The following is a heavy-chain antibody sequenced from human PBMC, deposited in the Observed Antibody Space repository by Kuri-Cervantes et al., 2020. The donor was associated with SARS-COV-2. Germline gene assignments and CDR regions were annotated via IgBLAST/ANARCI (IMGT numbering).Heavy chain of an antibody. V-gene: IGHV1-69*13. J-gene: IGHJ5*02. Sequence: SVKVSCKAFGYTFTSYGISWVRQAPGQGLEWMGGIIPIFGTANYAQKFQGRVTITADESTSTAYMELSSLRSEDTAVYYCARDKGVPAAGKGLGPQAIWFDPWGQGTLVTVSS. CDR1: GYTFTSYG. CDR3: ARDKGVPAAGKGLGPQAIWFDP. D-gene: IGHD2-2*01. CDR2: IIPIFGTA.